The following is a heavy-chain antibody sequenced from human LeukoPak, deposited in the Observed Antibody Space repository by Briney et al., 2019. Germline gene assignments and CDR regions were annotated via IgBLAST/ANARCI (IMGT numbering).Heavy chain of an antibody. Sequence: GGSLRLSCAASGFTFSTYEMNWVRQAPGKGLEWVSYISTRATTIYYADSVKGRSTISRDNAKNSLYLQMNSLRAEDTAVYYCARLTWLDFDYWGQGTLVTVSS. D-gene: IGHD6-19*01. V-gene: IGHV3-48*03. CDR2: ISTRATTI. CDR3: ARLTWLDFDY. J-gene: IGHJ4*02. CDR1: GFTFSTYE.